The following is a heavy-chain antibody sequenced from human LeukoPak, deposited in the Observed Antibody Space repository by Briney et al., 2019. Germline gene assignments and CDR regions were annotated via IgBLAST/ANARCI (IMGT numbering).Heavy chain of an antibody. J-gene: IGHJ6*03. CDR3: ARDVGATFGYYYYMDV. D-gene: IGHD1-26*01. CDR1: GGTFSSYA. Sequence: ASVEVSCKASGGTFSSYAISWVRQAPGQGLEWMGGIIPIFGTANYAQKFQGRVTITADESTSTAYMELSSLRSEDTAVYYCARDVGATFGYYYYMDVWGKGTTVTVSS. V-gene: IGHV1-69*01. CDR2: IIPIFGTA.